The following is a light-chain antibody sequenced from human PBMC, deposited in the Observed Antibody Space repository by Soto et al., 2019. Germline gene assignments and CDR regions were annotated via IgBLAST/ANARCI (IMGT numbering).Light chain of an antibody. CDR2: EVS. Sequence: QSALTQPASVSGSPGQSITISCTGTSRDVGLYNLVSWYQQLPGKAPKLIIYEVSERPSGISGRFSGSKSGNTASLTISGLQDGDEADYYCCSYVGSSILMFGGGTKVTVL. CDR1: SRDVGLYNL. J-gene: IGLJ3*02. V-gene: IGLV2-23*02. CDR3: CSYVGSSILM.